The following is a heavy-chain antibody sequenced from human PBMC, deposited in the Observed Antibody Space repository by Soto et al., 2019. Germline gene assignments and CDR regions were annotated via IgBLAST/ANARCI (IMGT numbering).Heavy chain of an antibody. CDR1: GFMFSNHG. D-gene: IGHD1-1*01. CDR3: VRGDNYNGEASDY. Sequence: QVQLVESGGGVVQPGRSLRLSCAASGFMFSNHGMHWVRQAPGKGLEGGAVRWSDGNNRYYADSVKGRFTISRDNYKNTVYLQKNSLRAEETAVYYFVRGDNYNGEASDYWGQGTLVTVSS. J-gene: IGHJ4*02. V-gene: IGHV3-33*01. CDR2: RWSDGNNR.